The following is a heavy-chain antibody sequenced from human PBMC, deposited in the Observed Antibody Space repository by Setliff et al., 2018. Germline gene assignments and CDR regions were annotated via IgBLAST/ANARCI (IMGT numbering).Heavy chain of an antibody. CDR1: GFTVSTFS. CDR3: AALDWGENFYNVDV. CDR2: IGASGDRT. D-gene: IGHD7-27*01. V-gene: IGHV3-21*01. Sequence: PGGSLRLSCAASGFTVSTFSMHWVRQAPVKGLEWVSSIGASGDRTYYADSVKGRFTISRDNARNALYLQMVSLRGEDTGVYFCAALDWGENFYNVDVWGKGTTVTVSS. J-gene: IGHJ6*03.